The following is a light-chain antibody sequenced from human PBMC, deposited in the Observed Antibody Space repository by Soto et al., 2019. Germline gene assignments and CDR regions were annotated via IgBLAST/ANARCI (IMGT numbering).Light chain of an antibody. J-gene: IGLJ1*01. CDR2: ADT. Sequence: QSVLTQPPSVSGAPGQRITISCTGSSSNIGAGYDVHWYRQLPGTAPKLLIFADTKRPSGVPDRFSGSKPGTSASLAITGLQAEDEADYYCQSYDSSLSGLYVFGTGTKV. CDR3: QSYDSSLSGLYV. V-gene: IGLV1-40*01. CDR1: SSNIGAGYD.